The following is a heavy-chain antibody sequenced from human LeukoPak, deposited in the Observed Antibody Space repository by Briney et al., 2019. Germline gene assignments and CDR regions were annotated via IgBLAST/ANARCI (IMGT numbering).Heavy chain of an antibody. CDR1: GYSFNTYS. CDR3: ARHFRVGATQSNFDF. J-gene: IGHJ4*02. CDR2: VYPGDSYT. V-gene: IGHV5-51*01. D-gene: IGHD1-26*01. Sequence: GESLKISCERSGYSFNTYSIAWVRRMHGKGLEVMRIVYPGDSYTRYSPSFQGQVTISVDKSLSTAYLQCSSLKASDTACYYCARHFRVGATQSNFDFWGQGTLVTVSS.